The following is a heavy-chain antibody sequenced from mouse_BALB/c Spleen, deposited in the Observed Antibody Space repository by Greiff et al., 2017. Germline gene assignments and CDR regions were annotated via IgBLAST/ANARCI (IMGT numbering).Heavy chain of an antibody. Sequence: DVKLVESGPGLVKPSQSLSLTCTVTGYSITSDYAWNWIRQFPGNKLEWMGYISYSGSTSYNPSLKSRISITRDTSKNQFFLQLNSVTTEDTATYYCARAPFYYYGSSYYFDDWGQGTTRTVSA. D-gene: IGHD1-1*01. CDR3: ARAPFYYYGSSYYFDD. CDR1: GYSITSDYA. J-gene: IGHJ2*01. V-gene: IGHV3-2*02. CDR2: ISYSGST.